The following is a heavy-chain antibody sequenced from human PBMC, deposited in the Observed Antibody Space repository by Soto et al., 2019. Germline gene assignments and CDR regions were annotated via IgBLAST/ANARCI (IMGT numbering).Heavy chain of an antibody. D-gene: IGHD1-26*01. CDR3: AKAIVAATSGTDC. CDR1: GFTFSSYA. J-gene: IGHJ4*02. Sequence: EVQLLESGGGLVQPGGSLRLSCAASGFTFSSYAMSWVRQAPGKGLEWVSGISGSGGSTYYADSVKGRFTISRDNSKNTLYLQMDSLRAEDRAVYYCAKAIVAATSGTDCWGQGTLVTVSS. V-gene: IGHV3-23*01. CDR2: ISGSGGST.